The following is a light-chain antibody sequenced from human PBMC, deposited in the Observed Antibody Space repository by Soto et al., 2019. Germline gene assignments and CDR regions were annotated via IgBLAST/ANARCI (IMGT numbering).Light chain of an antibody. CDR3: QQYQSYSPLT. J-gene: IGKJ4*01. CDR1: QSISGW. CDR2: DVS. Sequence: DIQMTQSPSTLAASVGDRVTITCRASQSISGWLAWYQQKPGKAPNLLIYDVSSLESGVPSRSSGSGSGTEFTLTISSLPPEDFATYDCQQYQSYSPLTFGGGTKVEI. V-gene: IGKV1-5*01.